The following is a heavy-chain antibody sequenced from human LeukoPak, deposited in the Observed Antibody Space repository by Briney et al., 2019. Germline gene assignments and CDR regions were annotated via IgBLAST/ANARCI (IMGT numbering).Heavy chain of an antibody. V-gene: IGHV4-39*07. Sequence: SETLSLTCTVSGGSISSSSYYGGWIRQPPGKGLEWIGEINHSGSTNYNPSLKSRVTISVDTSKNQFSLKLSSVTAADTAVYYCARGPYCGGDCSAYYFDYWGQGTLVTVSS. CDR1: GGSISSSSYY. CDR3: ARGPYCGGDCSAYYFDY. J-gene: IGHJ4*02. D-gene: IGHD2-21*02. CDR2: INHSGST.